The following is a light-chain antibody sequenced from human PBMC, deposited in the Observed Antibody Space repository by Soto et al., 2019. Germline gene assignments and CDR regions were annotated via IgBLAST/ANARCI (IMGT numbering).Light chain of an antibody. J-gene: IGLJ2*01. CDR2: DVS. CDR1: SSDVGGYNY. Sequence: QSVLTQPASVSGSPGQSITISCTGTSSDVGGYNYVSWYQQHPGKAPKLMIYDVSNRPSGVSNRFSGSKSGNTASLTIPGLQAEDEADYYCSSYTSSSTLGHVVFGGGTKLTVL. V-gene: IGLV2-14*01. CDR3: SSYTSSSTLGHVV.